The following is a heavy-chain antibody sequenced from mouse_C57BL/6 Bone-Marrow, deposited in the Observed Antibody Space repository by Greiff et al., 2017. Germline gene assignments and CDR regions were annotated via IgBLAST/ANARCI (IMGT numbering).Heavy chain of an antibody. CDR3: ARIYYGNYVFDY. D-gene: IGHD2-1*01. Sequence: QVQLQQPGAELVKPGASVKMSCKASGYTFTSYWITWVKQRPGKGLEWIGDIYPGSGSTNYNEKFKSKATLTVDTSSSTAYMQLSSLTSEDSAVYYGARIYYGNYVFDYWGQGTTLTVSS. CDR2: IYPGSGST. CDR1: GYTFTSYW. J-gene: IGHJ2*01. V-gene: IGHV1-55*01.